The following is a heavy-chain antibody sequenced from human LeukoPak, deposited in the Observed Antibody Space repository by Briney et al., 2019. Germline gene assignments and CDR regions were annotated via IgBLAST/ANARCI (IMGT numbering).Heavy chain of an antibody. V-gene: IGHV4-59*01. J-gene: IGHJ6*02. D-gene: IGHD3-10*01. CDR1: GGSISSYY. Sequence: SETLSVTCTVPGGSISSYYWCCIRQPPGKGLEWIGYIYYSVVTNYNQSLKSRVTISVDTSKNQISLKLSSLTAADTAVSYWSRGPRPLWFENKAGYGMYVWGQGTTVTVSS. CDR3: SRGPRPLWFENKAGYGMYV. CDR2: IYYSVVT.